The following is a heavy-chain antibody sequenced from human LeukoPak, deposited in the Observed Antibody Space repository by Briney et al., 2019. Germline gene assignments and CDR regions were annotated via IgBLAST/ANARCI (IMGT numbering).Heavy chain of an antibody. CDR2: INWNGGST. V-gene: IGHV3-20*04. D-gene: IGHD4-11*01. Sequence: GGSLRLSCAASGFTFDDYGMSWVRQAPGKGLEWVSGINWNGGSTGYADSVKGRFTISRHNAKNSLYLQMNSLRAEDTALYYCAGAPYRLPPPYYYMDVWGKGTTVTVSS. CDR1: GFTFDDYG. J-gene: IGHJ6*03. CDR3: AGAPYRLPPPYYYMDV.